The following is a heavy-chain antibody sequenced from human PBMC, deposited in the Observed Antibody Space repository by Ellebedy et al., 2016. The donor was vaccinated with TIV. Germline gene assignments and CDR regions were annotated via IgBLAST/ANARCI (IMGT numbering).Heavy chain of an antibody. J-gene: IGHJ4*02. CDR3: ASYYYDRSGFSTSFDY. Sequence: MPSETLSLTCTISGASVSRNTYYWSWIRQRPGKGLEWIGYIHYTGSTEDNPSLKSRVTISVDTSKNNFSLKLSSVSAADTAVYYCASYYYDRSGFSTSFDYWGQGILVIVSS. D-gene: IGHD3-22*01. CDR2: IHYTGST. CDR1: GASVSRNTYY. V-gene: IGHV4-61*03.